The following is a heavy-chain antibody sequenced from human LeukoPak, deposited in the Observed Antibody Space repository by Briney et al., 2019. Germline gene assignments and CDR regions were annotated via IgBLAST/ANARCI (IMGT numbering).Heavy chain of an antibody. CDR3: ARESLRYFDWFLSTEGGGWFDP. V-gene: IGHV1-46*01. Sequence: ASVKVSCKASGYTFTSYYMHWVRQAPGQGLEWMGIINPSGGSTSYAQKFQGRVTMTRDTSTSTAYMELSRLRSDDTAVYYCARESLRYFDWFLSTEGGGWFDPWGQGTLVTVSS. CDR1: GYTFTSYY. D-gene: IGHD3-9*01. J-gene: IGHJ5*02. CDR2: INPSGGST.